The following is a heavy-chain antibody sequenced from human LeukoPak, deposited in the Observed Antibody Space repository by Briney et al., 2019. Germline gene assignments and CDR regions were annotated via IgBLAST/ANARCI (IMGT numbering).Heavy chain of an antibody. Sequence: GGSLRLSCAAYGVTVSSNYINWVRQAPGKGLEWVANIEPDGSGIYYVDSVKGRFTISRDNAKNSLYLQMSSLRAEDTAVYYCAPGGGAFWGQGTLVTVSS. V-gene: IGHV3-7*03. J-gene: IGHJ4*02. CDR2: IEPDGSGI. CDR1: GVTVSSNY. D-gene: IGHD2-15*01. CDR3: APGGGAF.